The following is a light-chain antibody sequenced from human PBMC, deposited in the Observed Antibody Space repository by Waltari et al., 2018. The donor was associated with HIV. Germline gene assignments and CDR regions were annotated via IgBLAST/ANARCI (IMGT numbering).Light chain of an antibody. CDR3: QQYNSYWT. J-gene: IGKJ1*01. V-gene: IGKV1-5*03. CDR2: KAS. CDR1: QIISSW. Sequence: DIQLTQSPSTLSASVGDRVTITGRASQIISSWLAWYQQKPGKAPKILIYKASSLESGVPSRFSGSGSGTEFTLTISSLQPDDFATYYCQQYNSYWTFGQGTKVEIK.